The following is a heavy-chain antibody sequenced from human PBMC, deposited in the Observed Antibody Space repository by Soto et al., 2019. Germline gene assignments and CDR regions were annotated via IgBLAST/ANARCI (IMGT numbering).Heavy chain of an antibody. CDR1: GFSFRSYA. CDR3: AKDRGLAESGRWSHYYYGMDV. J-gene: IGHJ6*02. Sequence: PGGSLRLSCAASGFSFRSYAMHWVRQAPGKGLEWVAVIWYDGVNKYYADSVRGRFTISRDNSKNTLFLEMNSLRSEDTAVYYCAKDRGLAESGRWSHYYYGMDVWGQGTTVTVS. D-gene: IGHD1-26*01. CDR2: IWYDGVNK. V-gene: IGHV3-30*02.